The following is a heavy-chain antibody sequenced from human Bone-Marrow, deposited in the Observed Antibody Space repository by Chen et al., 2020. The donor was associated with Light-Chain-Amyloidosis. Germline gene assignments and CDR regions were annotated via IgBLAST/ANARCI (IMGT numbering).Heavy chain of an antibody. V-gene: IGHV3-53*02. D-gene: IGHD5-18*01. J-gene: IGHJ4*02. CDR1: GFSVSRSY. Sequence: EVHLVEIGGALIQPGGSLRLSCAASGFSVSRSYMSWVRQAPGKGLEWVSLLYSGGSTYYAHFVEGRFTISRDSSKTSVYLQMNSLRAEDTALYYCATEGRDPGYSYGYLHYWGQGTLVTVSS. CDR3: ATEGRDPGYSYGYLHY. CDR2: LYSGGST.